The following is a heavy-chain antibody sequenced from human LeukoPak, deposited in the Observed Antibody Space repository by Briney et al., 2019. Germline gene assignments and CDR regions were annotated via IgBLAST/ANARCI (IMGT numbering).Heavy chain of an antibody. CDR3: ARVLGARGLLWGPGYYYMDV. Sequence: SETLSLTCTVSGGSVSSHFWSWIRQPPGMGLEWIGYIYYSGSTKYNPSLESRVTISVDTSKNQFSLKLSSVTAADTAVYYCARVLGARGLLWGPGYYYMDVWGKGTTVTVSS. V-gene: IGHV4-59*02. J-gene: IGHJ6*03. D-gene: IGHD3-16*01. CDR1: GGSVSSHF. CDR2: IYYSGST.